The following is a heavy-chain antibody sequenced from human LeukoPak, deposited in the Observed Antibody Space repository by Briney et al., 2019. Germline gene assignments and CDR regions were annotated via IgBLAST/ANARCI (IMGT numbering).Heavy chain of an antibody. D-gene: IGHD6-19*01. CDR1: GLTFSSYT. CDR2: ISSTSNHI. V-gene: IGHV3-21*04. J-gene: IGHJ6*03. CDR3: ARPSAVAGSPYYSAYMDV. Sequence: GGSLRLSCTASGLTFSSYTMNWVRQAPGKGLEWVASISSTSNHINYVDSVKGRFTVSRDNADCSLFLHMDSLRTEDSGIYYCARPSAVAGSPYYSAYMDVWGKGTTVTVSS.